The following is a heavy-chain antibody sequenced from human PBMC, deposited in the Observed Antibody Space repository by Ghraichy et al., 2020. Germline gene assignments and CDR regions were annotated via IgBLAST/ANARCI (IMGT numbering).Heavy chain of an antibody. J-gene: IGHJ6*02. CDR2: ISISSGYI. CDR3: ARKVKSYHYAMDV. Sequence: GGSLRLSCAASGFTFSSYSMNWVRQAPGKGLEWVSSISISSGYISYADSVRGRFTISRDNAKNSLYLQMNSLRAEDSAVYYCARKVKSYHYAMDVWGQGTTVTVSS. CDR1: GFTFSSYS. V-gene: IGHV3-21*01.